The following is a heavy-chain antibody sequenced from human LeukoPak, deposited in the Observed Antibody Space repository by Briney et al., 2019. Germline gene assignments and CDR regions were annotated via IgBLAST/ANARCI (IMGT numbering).Heavy chain of an antibody. D-gene: IGHD3-10*01. V-gene: IGHV3-30*02. CDR1: GFTFSSYG. J-gene: IGHJ4*02. CDR2: IRYDGSNK. CDR3: AKDHLRYYYGSGNYFDY. Sequence: AGGSLRLSCAASGFTFSSYGMHWVRQAPGKGLEWVAFIRYDGSNKYYADSVKGRFTISRDNSKNTLCLQMNSLRAEDTAVYYCAKDHLRYYYGSGNYFDYWGQGTLVTVSS.